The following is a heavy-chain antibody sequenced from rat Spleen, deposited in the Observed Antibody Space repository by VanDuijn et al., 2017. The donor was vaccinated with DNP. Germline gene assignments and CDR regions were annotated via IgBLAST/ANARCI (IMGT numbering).Heavy chain of an antibody. CDR2: IWSGGST. CDR3: VRSLTGSD. J-gene: IGHJ2*01. CDR1: GFSLTSYG. V-gene: IGHV2-16*01. Sequence: QVQLKESGPSLVQPSQTLSLTCTVSGFSLTSYGVCWVRQPPGKGLEWIGGIWSGGSTDYNSALKSRLSISRDTSKSQVLLKMNRLQTEDTAMYFCVRSLTGSDWGQGLMVTVSS. D-gene: IGHD5-1*01.